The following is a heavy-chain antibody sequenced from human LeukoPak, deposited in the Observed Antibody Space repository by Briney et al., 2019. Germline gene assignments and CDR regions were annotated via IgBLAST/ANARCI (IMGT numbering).Heavy chain of an antibody. CDR2: IHYGGNT. D-gene: IGHD3-9*01. V-gene: IGHV4-59*11. CDR1: GGSISGHY. CDR3: ARRGPGYPYYFDY. Sequence: SETLSLTCIDPGGSISGHYWSWIRQPPGKGLERIGYIHYGGNTDYNPSLQSRVSILVDTPKNQFSLRLTSVTAADTAVYYCARRGPGYPYYFDYWGQGALVTVSS. J-gene: IGHJ4*02.